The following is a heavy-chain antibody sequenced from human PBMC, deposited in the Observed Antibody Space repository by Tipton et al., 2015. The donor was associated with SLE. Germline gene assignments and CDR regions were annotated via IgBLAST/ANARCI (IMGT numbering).Heavy chain of an antibody. CDR3: ARGLRYYDSGGWYFDL. J-gene: IGHJ2*01. D-gene: IGHD3-22*01. Sequence: TLSLTCTISGGSISTYYWSWIRQPPGKGLEWIGYIYYGGSTNSNPSLKSRVIISVDTSKSQFSLRLSSVTAADTAMYYCARGLRYYDSGGWYFDLWGRGTLVTVSS. V-gene: IGHV4-59*07. CDR1: GGSISTYY. CDR2: IYYGGST.